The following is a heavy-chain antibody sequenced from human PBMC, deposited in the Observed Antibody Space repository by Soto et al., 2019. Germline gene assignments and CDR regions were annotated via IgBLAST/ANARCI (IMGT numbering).Heavy chain of an antibody. CDR1: GGSISSYY. Sequence: QVQLQESGPGLVKPSETLSLTCTVSGGSISSYYWNWIRQPPGKGLEWIGYISYSGSTKYNSSLKSRVTISVDPSQNLFSLKVSSVTAADTAVYYCARGKQELGWFDPWGQGTLVTVSS. J-gene: IGHJ5*02. V-gene: IGHV4-59*01. CDR2: ISYSGST. CDR3: ARGKQELGWFDP. D-gene: IGHD1-7*01.